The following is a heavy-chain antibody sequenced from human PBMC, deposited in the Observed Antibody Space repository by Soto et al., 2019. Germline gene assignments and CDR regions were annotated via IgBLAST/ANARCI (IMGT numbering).Heavy chain of an antibody. V-gene: IGHV4-61*01. CDR1: GGSVSSGSYY. J-gene: IGHJ4*02. CDR3: ARDDITSRPGYFDY. CDR2: VYYSGSS. Sequence: QVQLQESGPGLVKPSETLSLTCTVSGGSVSSGSYYCNWIRQPPGKGLEWIGYVYYSGSSNYNPSLKSRVTISVDTSKNEFSLKVKSVTAADTAVYYCARDDITSRPGYFDYWGQGTLVTVSS. D-gene: IGHD6-6*01.